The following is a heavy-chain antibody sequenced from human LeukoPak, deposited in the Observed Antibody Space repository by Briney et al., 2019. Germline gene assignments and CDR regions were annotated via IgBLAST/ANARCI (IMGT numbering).Heavy chain of an antibody. Sequence: PGESLKISCKGSGYSVTSYWIGWGRQMPGKGLEWVGIIYPGDSDTRYSPSFQGQVTISADKSISTAYLQWSSLKASATAMYYCERPYCSSTSCYNSFDYWGQGTLVTVSS. V-gene: IGHV5-51*01. CDR3: ERPYCSSTSCYNSFDY. J-gene: IGHJ4*02. D-gene: IGHD2-2*02. CDR2: IYPGDSDT. CDR1: GYSVTSYW.